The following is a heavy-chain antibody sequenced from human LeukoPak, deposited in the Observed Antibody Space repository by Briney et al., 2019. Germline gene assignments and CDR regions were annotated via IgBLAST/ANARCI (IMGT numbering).Heavy chain of an antibody. D-gene: IGHD6-6*01. Sequence: GGSLRLSCAASGFTFSSYGMHWVRQAPGKGLEWVAVIWYDGSNKYYADSVKGRFTISRDNSKNTLYLQMNSLRAEDTAVYYCARESRDSSSSDYWGQGTLSPSPQ. V-gene: IGHV3-33*01. CDR3: ARESRDSSSSDY. CDR2: IWYDGSNK. CDR1: GFTFSSYG. J-gene: IGHJ4*02.